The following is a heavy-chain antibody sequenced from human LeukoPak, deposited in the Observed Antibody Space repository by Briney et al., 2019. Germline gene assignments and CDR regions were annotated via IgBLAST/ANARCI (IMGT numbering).Heavy chain of an antibody. CDR2: IYYSGST. Sequence: PSETLSLTCTVSGGSISSSNYYWGWIRQPPGKGLEWIGNIYYSGSTYYNPSLKSRVTISVDTSKNQFSLKLSSVTAADTAVYYCARQERGYSYGYNAFDIWGQGTMVTVSS. V-gene: IGHV4-39*01. CDR3: ARQERGYSYGYNAFDI. CDR1: GGSISSSNYY. D-gene: IGHD5-18*01. J-gene: IGHJ3*02.